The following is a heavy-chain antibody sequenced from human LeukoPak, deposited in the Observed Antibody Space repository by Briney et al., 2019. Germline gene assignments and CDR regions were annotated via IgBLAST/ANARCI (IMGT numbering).Heavy chain of an antibody. CDR2: IYYSGST. CDR1: GGSISCSSCS. CDR3: ARLSPIVVVPAASFDY. Sequence: PSETLSLTCTVSGGSISCSSCSWGWIRQPPGKGLECIGSIYYSGSTYYNPSLKSRVTISVDTSKNQFSLKLSSVTAADTAVYYCARLSPIVVVPAASFDYWGQGTLVTVSS. D-gene: IGHD2-2*01. V-gene: IGHV4-39*01. J-gene: IGHJ4*02.